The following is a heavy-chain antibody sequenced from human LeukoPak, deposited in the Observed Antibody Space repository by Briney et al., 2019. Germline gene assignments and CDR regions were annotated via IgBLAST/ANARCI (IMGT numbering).Heavy chain of an antibody. CDR2: IGTYNGNT. J-gene: IGHJ3*02. CDR1: GYTFTSYG. Sequence: SVKVSCKASGYTFTSYGISWVRQAPGQGLEWMGWIGTYNGNTNYAQKLQGRVTMTTDTSTSTAYMELRSLRSDDTAVYYCAVCYDYSGDAFDIWGQGTMVTVSS. CDR3: AVCYDYSGDAFDI. V-gene: IGHV1-18*01. D-gene: IGHD3-16*01.